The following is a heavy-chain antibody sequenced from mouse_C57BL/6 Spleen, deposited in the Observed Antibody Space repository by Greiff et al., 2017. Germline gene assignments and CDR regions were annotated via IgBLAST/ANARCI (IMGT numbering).Heavy chain of an antibody. V-gene: IGHV6-3*01. Sequence: EVKLVESGGGLVQPGGSMKLSCVASGFTFSNYWMNWVRQSPETGLEWVAQIRLKSDNYATHYAESLKGRFTISRDHSKSSVYLQMSNLRAEDTGIYYCTGLLRSHWGQGTTLTVSS. CDR1: GFTFSNYW. D-gene: IGHD1-1*01. J-gene: IGHJ2*01. CDR3: TGLLRSH. CDR2: IRLKSDNYAT.